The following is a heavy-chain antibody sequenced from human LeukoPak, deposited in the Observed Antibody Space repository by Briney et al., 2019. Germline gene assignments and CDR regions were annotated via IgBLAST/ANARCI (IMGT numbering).Heavy chain of an antibody. CDR1: GFTVSSNY. J-gene: IGHJ4*02. V-gene: IGHV3-53*01. CDR2: IYIGGST. Sequence: GGSLRLSCAASGFTVSSNYMSWVRQAPGKGLEWVSVIYIGGSTYYADSVKGRFTISRDNSKNTLYLQMNSLRAEDTAVYYCARECDSSGYWRGGGSCFDYWGQGTLVTVSS. D-gene: IGHD3-22*01. CDR3: ARECDSSGYWRGGGSCFDY.